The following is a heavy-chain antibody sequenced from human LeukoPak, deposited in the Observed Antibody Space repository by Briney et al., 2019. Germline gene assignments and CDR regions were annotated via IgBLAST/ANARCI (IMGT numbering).Heavy chain of an antibody. CDR2: IKRDGSEK. CDR1: GFTFSGYW. V-gene: IGHV3-7*01. J-gene: IGHJ6*03. D-gene: IGHD6-6*01. Sequence: TGGSLRLSCAASGFTFSGYWMSWVRQAPGKGLEWVANIKRDGSEKYYVDSVKGRFTISRDNAKNSLYLQMNSLRAEDTAVYYCAKYSSSFGRYYYYYMDVWGKGTTVTVSS. CDR3: AKYSSSFGRYYYYYMDV.